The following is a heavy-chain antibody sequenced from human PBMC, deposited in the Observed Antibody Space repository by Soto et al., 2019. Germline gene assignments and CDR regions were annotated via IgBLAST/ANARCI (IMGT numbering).Heavy chain of an antibody. J-gene: IGHJ3*02. V-gene: IGHV3-30-3*01. Sequence: QVQLVESGGGVVQPGRSLRLSCAASGFTFSSYAMHWVRQAPGKGLEWVAVISYDGSNKYYADSVKGRFTISRDNSKNTLYLQTNSLRAEDTAVYYSAGTAMVVNDAFDIWGQGTMVTVSS. D-gene: IGHD5-18*01. CDR2: ISYDGSNK. CDR3: AGTAMVVNDAFDI. CDR1: GFTFSSYA.